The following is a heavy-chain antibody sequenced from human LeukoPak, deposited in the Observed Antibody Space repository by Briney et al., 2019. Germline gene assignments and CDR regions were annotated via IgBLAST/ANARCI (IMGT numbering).Heavy chain of an antibody. V-gene: IGHV4-4*02. J-gene: IGHJ4*02. Sequence: PSETLSLTCGVSGGSLSSTNSYSWVRQPPGQGLEWIGESSLSGRTNYNPSLKSRVTMSLADSKNHRSLNLASVTAADTAVYYCSRESGPFSPFGHWGQGTLVAVTS. D-gene: IGHD1-26*01. CDR1: GGSLSSTNS. CDR3: SRESGPFSPFGH. CDR2: SSLSGRT.